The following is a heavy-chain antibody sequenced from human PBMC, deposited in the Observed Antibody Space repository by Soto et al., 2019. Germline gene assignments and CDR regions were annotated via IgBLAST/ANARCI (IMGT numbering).Heavy chain of an antibody. CDR1: GYNFTSYW. CDR3: ARQEGPTVPFYYGMDV. J-gene: IGHJ6*02. D-gene: IGHD4-17*01. CDR2: IYPGDSDT. Sequence: GESLKISCKGSGYNFTSYWIGWVRQMPGKGLEWMGIIYPGDSDTRYSPSFRGQVTISVDKSISAAYLQWSSLKASDTAMYYCARQEGPTVPFYYGMDVWGQGTAVTVSS. V-gene: IGHV5-51*01.